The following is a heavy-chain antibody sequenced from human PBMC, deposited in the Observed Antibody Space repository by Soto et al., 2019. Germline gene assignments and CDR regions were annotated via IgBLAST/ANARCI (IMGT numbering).Heavy chain of an antibody. CDR1: GGSISSGDYY. D-gene: IGHD6-13*01. J-gene: IGHJ6*02. CDR2: IYYSGST. V-gene: IGHV4-30-4*01. Sequence: SETLSLTCTVSGGSISSGDYYWSWIRQPPGKGLEWIGYIYYSGSTYYNPSLKSRVTISVDTSKNQFSLRLSSVTAADTAVYYCARDRESSSWYGGMDVWGQGTTVTVSS. CDR3: ARDRESSSWYGGMDV.